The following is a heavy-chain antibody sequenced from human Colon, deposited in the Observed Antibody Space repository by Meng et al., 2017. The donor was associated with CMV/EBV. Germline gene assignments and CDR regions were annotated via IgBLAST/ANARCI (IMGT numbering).Heavy chain of an antibody. CDR1: GDSVTSASYY. CDR3: ARRNIVVVPAAYYYYGMDV. J-gene: IGHJ6*02. CDR2: FYYLRST. Sequence: GSLRLSCNVSGDSVTSASYYWTWIRQPPGKGLEWIGYFYYLRSTTHYSPSLKSRVTISLDTSKNQFSLKLSSVTAADAAVYYCARRNIVVVPAAYYYYGMDVWGQGTTVTVSS. V-gene: IGHV4-61*01. D-gene: IGHD2-2*01.